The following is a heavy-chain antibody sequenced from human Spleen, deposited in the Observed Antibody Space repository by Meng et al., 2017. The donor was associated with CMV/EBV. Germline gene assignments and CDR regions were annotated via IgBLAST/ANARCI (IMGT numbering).Heavy chain of an antibody. D-gene: IGHD6-6*01. CDR3: AKDWWAYSSSSNDAFDI. Sequence: GESLKISCAASGFTFSSYGMHWVRQAPGKGLEWVAFIRYDGNNKFYADSVKGRFTISRDNSNNTLYLQMNSLRPEDTALYFCAKDWWAYSSSSNDAFDIWGQGTMVTVSS. CDR2: IRYDGNNK. CDR1: GFTFSSYG. J-gene: IGHJ3*02. V-gene: IGHV3-30*02.